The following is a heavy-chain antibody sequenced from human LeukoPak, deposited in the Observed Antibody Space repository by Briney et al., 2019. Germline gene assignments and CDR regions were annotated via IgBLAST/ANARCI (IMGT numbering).Heavy chain of an antibody. CDR1: GGSISSRTYF. CDR3: ARYPPPGVAAAGTVDH. D-gene: IGHD6-13*01. Sequence: SETLSLTCTVSGGSISSRTYFCGWIRQPPGKGLEWIGSIYYTGSTSYNPSLKSRVTMSVDTSKNQFSLKLSSVTAADTAVYYRARYPPPGVAAAGTVDHWGQGTLVTVSS. J-gene: IGHJ4*02. V-gene: IGHV4-39*01. CDR2: IYYTGST.